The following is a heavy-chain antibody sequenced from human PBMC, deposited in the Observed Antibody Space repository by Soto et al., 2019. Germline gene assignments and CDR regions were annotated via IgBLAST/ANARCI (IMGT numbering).Heavy chain of an antibody. CDR3: VRGETKAHFDY. V-gene: IGHV4-59*01. CDR2: IYYSGAT. CDR1: GDSIKYYY. Sequence: SETLSLTCSVSGDSIKYYYWNWIRQPPGKGLEWIGYIYYSGATNYNPSLKSRVTISKNQFSLKLSSVTAADAAVYYCVRGETKAHFDYWGQGSLVTVSS. D-gene: IGHD3-16*01. J-gene: IGHJ4*02.